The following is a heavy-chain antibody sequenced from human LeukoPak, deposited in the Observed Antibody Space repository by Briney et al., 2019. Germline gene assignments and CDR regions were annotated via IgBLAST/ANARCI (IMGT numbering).Heavy chain of an antibody. CDR3: AKGPGYYDSSRYFDY. J-gene: IGHJ4*02. CDR1: GFTFSSYA. CDR2: ISGSGGST. Sequence: GGSLRLSCAASGFTFSSYAMSWVRQAPGKGLEWVSAISGSGGSTYYADSVKGRFTISRDNSKNTLYLQMNSLRAEDTAVYYCAKGPGYYDSSRYFDYWGQGTLVTVSS. V-gene: IGHV3-23*01. D-gene: IGHD3-22*01.